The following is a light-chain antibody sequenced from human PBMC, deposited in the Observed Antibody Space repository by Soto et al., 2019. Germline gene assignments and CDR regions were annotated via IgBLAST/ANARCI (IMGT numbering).Light chain of an antibody. CDR2: EGS. Sequence: QSALTQPASVSGSPGQSITISCTGTSSDVGRFNLVSWYQQRPGKAPKLMIFEGSGRPSGVSNRFSGSKSGNTASLTLSGLKAEDEADYYCCSYAGSSTYVFGTGTKLTVL. J-gene: IGLJ1*01. CDR1: SSDVGRFNL. CDR3: CSYAGSSTYV. V-gene: IGLV2-23*01.